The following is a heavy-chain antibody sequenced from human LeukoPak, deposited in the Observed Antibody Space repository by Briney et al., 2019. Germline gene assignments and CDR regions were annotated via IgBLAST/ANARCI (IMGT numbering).Heavy chain of an antibody. J-gene: IGHJ5*02. CDR2: IKQDGSET. Sequence: GGSLRLSCAASGFTFRSYWMTWVRQSPGKGLEWVANIKQDGSETYHVDSVKGRFAISRDNAKDSLYLEMNSLRAEDTAVYYCARGGQAGTGDLWGQGTLVTVSS. CDR3: ARGGQAGTGDL. D-gene: IGHD3-10*01. V-gene: IGHV3-7*01. CDR1: GFTFRSYW.